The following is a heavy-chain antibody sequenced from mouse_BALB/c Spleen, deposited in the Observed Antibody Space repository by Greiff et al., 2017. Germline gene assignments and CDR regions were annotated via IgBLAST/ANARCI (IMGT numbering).Heavy chain of an antibody. J-gene: IGHJ4*01. Sequence: EVKLVESGGGLVKPGGSLKLSCAASGFTFSSYAMSWVRQSPEKRLEWVAEISSGGSYTYYPDTVTGRFTISRDNAKNTLYLEMSSLRSEDTAMYYCARDQGYDAMDYWGQGTSVTVSS. CDR1: GFTFSSYA. CDR3: ARDQGYDAMDY. V-gene: IGHV5-9-4*01. D-gene: IGHD3-2*02. CDR2: ISSGGSYT.